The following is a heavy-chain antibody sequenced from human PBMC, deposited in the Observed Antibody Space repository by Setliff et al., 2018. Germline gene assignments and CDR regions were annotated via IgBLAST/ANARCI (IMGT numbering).Heavy chain of an antibody. Sequence: HPGGSLRLSCAASGFTFSSYWMSWVRQAPGKGLEWVADIKQDGSEKYYVDSVKGRFTISRDNTKNLVYLQMDSLRADDTAVYYCTRSRGTTVYDYWGQGTLVTVSS. V-gene: IGHV3-7*03. J-gene: IGHJ4*02. CDR1: GFTFSSYW. D-gene: IGHD1-7*01. CDR3: TRSRGTTVYDY. CDR2: IKQDGSEK.